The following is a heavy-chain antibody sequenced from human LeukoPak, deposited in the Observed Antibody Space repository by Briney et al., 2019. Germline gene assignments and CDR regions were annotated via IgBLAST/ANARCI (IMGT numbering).Heavy chain of an antibody. Sequence: PGGSLSLSCAASGFTFSSYAMSWVRQAPGKGLEWVSAISGSGGSTYYADSVKGRFTISRDNSKNTLYLQMNSLRAEDTAVYYCAKLHYYDSSGYPYDAFDIWGQGTMVTVSS. D-gene: IGHD3-22*01. V-gene: IGHV3-23*01. CDR1: GFTFSSYA. J-gene: IGHJ3*02. CDR3: AKLHYYDSSGYPYDAFDI. CDR2: ISGSGGST.